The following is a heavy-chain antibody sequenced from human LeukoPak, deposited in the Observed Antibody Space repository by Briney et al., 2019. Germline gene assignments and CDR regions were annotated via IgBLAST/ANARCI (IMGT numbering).Heavy chain of an antibody. CDR2: INRDGSEK. CDR3: ARPSYVSGSLFDY. Sequence: GGSLRLSCSASGFIFTSYWMGWVRQAPGKGLEWVANINRDGSEKYYADSVKGRFTISRDNAKNSLYLEMNSLRAEDTAVYYCARPSYVSGSLFDYWGQGTLVTVSS. D-gene: IGHD3-10*01. CDR1: GFIFTSYW. J-gene: IGHJ4*02. V-gene: IGHV3-7*05.